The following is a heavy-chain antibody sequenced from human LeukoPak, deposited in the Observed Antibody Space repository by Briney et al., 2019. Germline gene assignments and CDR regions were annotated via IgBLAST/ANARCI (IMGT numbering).Heavy chain of an antibody. D-gene: IGHD3-22*01. CDR1: GFTFSSYG. CDR2: IWYDGSNK. V-gene: IGHV3-33*01. CDR3: ARDRRYYDSSGYYADGFDY. J-gene: IGHJ4*02. Sequence: GGSLRLSCAASGFTFSSYGMHWVRQAPGKGLEWVAVIWYDGSNKYYADSVKGRFTISRDNSKNTLYLQMNSLRAEDTAVYYCARDRRYYDSSGYYADGFDYWGQGTLVTVSS.